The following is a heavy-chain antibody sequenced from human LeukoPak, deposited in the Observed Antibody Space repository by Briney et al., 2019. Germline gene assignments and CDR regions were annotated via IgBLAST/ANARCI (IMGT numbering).Heavy chain of an antibody. D-gene: IGHD5-24*01. CDR1: GYTFTSYD. CDR3: ARDKTLLQYYYYYYMDV. J-gene: IGHJ6*03. Sequence: ASVKVSCKASGYTFTSYDINWVRQATGQGLEWMGWMNPNSGNTGYAQKFQGRVTMTRNTSISTAYMELSSLRSEDTAVYYCARDKTLLQYYYYYYMDVWGKGTTVTVSS. CDR2: MNPNSGNT. V-gene: IGHV1-8*01.